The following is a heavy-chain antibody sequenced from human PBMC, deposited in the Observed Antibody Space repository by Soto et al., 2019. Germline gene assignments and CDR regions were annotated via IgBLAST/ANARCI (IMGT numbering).Heavy chain of an antibody. CDR2: INDSGST. Sequence: SETLSLTCAVYGGSFSGYYWTWIRQPPGKGLEWIGEINDSGSTNYNPSLKNRVSTTIDTSKIQFSLKLSSVTAADTAVYYCARGGSSWYLDYNWFDPWGQGTLVTVSS. V-gene: IGHV4-34*01. J-gene: IGHJ5*02. CDR1: GGSFSGYY. CDR3: ARGGSSWYLDYNWFDP. D-gene: IGHD6-13*01.